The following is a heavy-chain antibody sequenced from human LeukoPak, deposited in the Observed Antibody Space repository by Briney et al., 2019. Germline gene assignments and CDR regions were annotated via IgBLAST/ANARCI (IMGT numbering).Heavy chain of an antibody. Sequence: SETLSLTCTVSGGSISSSRHYWGWIRQPPGKGLEWIGSIYYSGSTYYNPSLKSRVTISVDTSKNQFSLKLSSVTAADTAVYYCARHWRWLQSFDYWGQGTLVTVSS. CDR1: GGSISSSRHY. J-gene: IGHJ4*02. CDR3: ARHWRWLQSFDY. D-gene: IGHD5-24*01. V-gene: IGHV4-39*01. CDR2: IYYSGST.